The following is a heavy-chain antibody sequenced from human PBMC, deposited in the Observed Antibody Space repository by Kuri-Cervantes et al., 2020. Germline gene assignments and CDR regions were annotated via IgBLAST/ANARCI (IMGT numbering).Heavy chain of an antibody. CDR1: GFTLTTYW. V-gene: IGHV3-7*01. D-gene: IGHD1-20*01. J-gene: IGHJ3*02. CDR3: AKSNWNGGGAFDI. Sequence: GGSLRLSCAASGFTLTTYWMSWVRQVPGKGLEWVANIKQDGVERYYVDSVKGRFTISRDNAKNSLYLQMNSLRAEDTAVYFCAKSNWNGGGAFDIWGQGTMVTVSS. CDR2: IKQDGVER.